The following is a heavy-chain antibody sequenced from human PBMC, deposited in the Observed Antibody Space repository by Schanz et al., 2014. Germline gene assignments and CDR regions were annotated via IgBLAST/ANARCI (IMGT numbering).Heavy chain of an antibody. Sequence: QVQLVQSGAEVKKPGASVRVSCKASGYTFTTYAMSWVRQAPGQGLEWVGWISVYTGNTKYGQKVQGRVTMTADTSTNTACIELRGLISDDTAVYYWAWSAGRDFWSSYYAQFDYWGQGTLVTVSS. D-gene: IGHD3-3*01. CDR2: ISVYTGNT. CDR1: GYTFTTYA. CDR3: AWSAGRDFWSSYYAQFDY. J-gene: IGHJ4*02. V-gene: IGHV1-18*01.